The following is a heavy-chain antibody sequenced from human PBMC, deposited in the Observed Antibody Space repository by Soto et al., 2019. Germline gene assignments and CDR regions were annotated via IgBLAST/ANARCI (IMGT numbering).Heavy chain of an antibody. Sequence: GGSLRLSCAASGFTFSSYSMNWVRQAPGKGLEWVSSISSSSSYIYYADSVKGRFTISRDNAKNSLYLQMNSLRAEDTAVYYCASSRSVVVITYAFDIWGQGTMVTVSS. CDR2: ISSSSSYI. V-gene: IGHV3-21*01. J-gene: IGHJ3*02. CDR1: GFTFSSYS. D-gene: IGHD3-22*01. CDR3: ASSRSVVVITYAFDI.